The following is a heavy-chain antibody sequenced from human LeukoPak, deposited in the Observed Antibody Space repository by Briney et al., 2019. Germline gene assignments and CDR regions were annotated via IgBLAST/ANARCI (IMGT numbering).Heavy chain of an antibody. CDR1: GASISDSF. V-gene: IGHV4-4*07. CDR2: IYSAAST. Sequence: SETLSLTCSVSGASISDSFWSWIRQPAGKGLEWIGHIYSAASTNYNPSLKRRLTLSLGTSKNQLSLRLASMTAADTAVYYCARFSGVEGIPSAFNWFDPWGQGSLVTVSS. CDR3: ARFSGVEGIPSAFNWFDP. J-gene: IGHJ5*02. D-gene: IGHD2-8*01.